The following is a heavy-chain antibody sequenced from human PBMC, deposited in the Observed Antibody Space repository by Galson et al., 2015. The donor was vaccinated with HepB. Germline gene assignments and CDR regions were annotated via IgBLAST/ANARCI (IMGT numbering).Heavy chain of an antibody. D-gene: IGHD4-17*01. V-gene: IGHV3-48*01. J-gene: IGHJ4*02. CDR1: GFTFSSYS. CDR2: ISSSSSTI. Sequence: SLRLSCAASGFTFSSYSMNWVRQAPGKGLEWVSYISSSSSTIYYADSVKGRFTISRDNAKNSLYLQMNSLRAEDTAVYYCAREADYGDLLPHDYWGQGTLVTVSS. CDR3: AREADYGDLLPHDY.